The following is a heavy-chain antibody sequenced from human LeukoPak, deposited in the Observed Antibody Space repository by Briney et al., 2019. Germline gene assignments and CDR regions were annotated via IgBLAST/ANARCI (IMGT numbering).Heavy chain of an antibody. CDR2: INHSGST. D-gene: IGHD3-10*01. CDR3: ARVPRGDGWFDP. V-gene: IGHV4-34*01. CDR1: GGSFSGYY. Sequence: SETLSLTCAVYGGSFSGYYWSWIRQPPGKGLEWIGEINHSGSTNYNPSLKSRVTISVDTSKNQFSLKLSSVTAADTAVYYCARVPRGDGWFDPGGQGTLVTVSS. J-gene: IGHJ5*02.